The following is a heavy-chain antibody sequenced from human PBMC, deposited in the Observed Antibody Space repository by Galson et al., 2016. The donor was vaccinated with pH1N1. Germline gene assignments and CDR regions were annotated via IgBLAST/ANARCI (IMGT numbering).Heavy chain of an antibody. CDR3: ARRYYFDY. J-gene: IGHJ4*02. CDR2: IDPSSGST. CDR1: GYTLSRYY. V-gene: IGHV1-46*03. Sequence: SVKVSCKASGYTLSRYYMHWLRQAPGQGLEWMGIIDPSSGSTTYAQKFQGRVTMTNDTATNTVYMELSSLRSDDTAVYYCARRYYFDYWGQGTLVAVSS.